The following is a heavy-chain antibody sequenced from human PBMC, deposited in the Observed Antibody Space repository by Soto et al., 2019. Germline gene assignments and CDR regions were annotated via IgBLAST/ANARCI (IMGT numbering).Heavy chain of an antibody. J-gene: IGHJ4*02. CDR3: VTSRVSIAVAGETEYYFDY. V-gene: IGHV1-2*04. CDR1: GGTFSSYA. Sequence: ASVKVSCKASGGTFSSYAISWVRQSPGQGLEWMGWVNPNSGGTNYAQKFQGWGTMTGDTSISTAYMELSRLRSDDTAVYYCVTSRVSIAVAGETEYYFDYWGQGTMVTVSS. CDR2: VNPNSGGT. D-gene: IGHD6-19*01.